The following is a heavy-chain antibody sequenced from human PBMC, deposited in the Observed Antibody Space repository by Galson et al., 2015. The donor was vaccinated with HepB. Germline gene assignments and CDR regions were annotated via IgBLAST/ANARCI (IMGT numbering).Heavy chain of an antibody. CDR3: ARDERTIQFHP. Sequence: SVKVSCKASGYSFTTYSMNWVRQAPGQGLEWMGWINTNTGNPTYAQDFTGRFVFSLDTSVSTAYLEISSLKAEDTAVYYCARDERTIQFHPWGQGTLVTVSS. CDR1: GYSFTTYS. CDR2: INTNTGNP. V-gene: IGHV7-4-1*02. J-gene: IGHJ5*02. D-gene: IGHD1-1*01.